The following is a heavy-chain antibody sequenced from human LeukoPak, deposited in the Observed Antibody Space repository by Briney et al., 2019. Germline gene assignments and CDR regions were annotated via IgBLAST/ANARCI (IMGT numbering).Heavy chain of an antibody. J-gene: IGHJ6*04. Sequence: GRSLRLSCAASGFTFSSYGMHWVRQAPGKGLEWVAVISYDGSNKYYADSVKGRFTISRDNSKNTLYLQMNSLRAEDTAVYYCARANTGAAGTYYYYGMDVWGKGTTVTVSS. V-gene: IGHV3-30*03. D-gene: IGHD6-13*01. CDR1: GFTFSSYG. CDR3: ARANTGAAGTYYYYGMDV. CDR2: ISYDGSNK.